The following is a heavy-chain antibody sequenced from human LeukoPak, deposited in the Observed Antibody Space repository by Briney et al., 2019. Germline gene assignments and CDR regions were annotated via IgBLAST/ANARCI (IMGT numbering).Heavy chain of an antibody. J-gene: IGHJ4*02. Sequence: GGSLRLSCAASGFTFTNALMSWVRQAPGKGLEWVGRIKSKTDGGTTDYAAPVKGRFIISSDDSKNTLFLQMNSLKTEDTAVYYCTTHLPYNYWGQGTLVTVSS. D-gene: IGHD1-14*01. CDR3: TTHLPYNY. V-gene: IGHV3-15*01. CDR1: GFTFTNAL. CDR2: IKSKTDGGTT.